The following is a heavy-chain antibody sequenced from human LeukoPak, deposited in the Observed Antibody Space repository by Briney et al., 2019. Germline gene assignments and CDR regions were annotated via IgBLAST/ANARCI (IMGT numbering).Heavy chain of an antibody. CDR2: SHNSGST. CDR1: GGSISRGSYY. Sequence: SQTLSLTCIVSGGSISRGSYYWNWLRQPAGKGREWMGRSHNSGSTNYNPSLKSRVTISVDTSKNQFSLNLSSVTAADTAVYYCARQTFGVLYFDSWGPGTLVIVSS. D-gene: IGHD3-10*01. J-gene: IGHJ4*02. V-gene: IGHV4-61*02. CDR3: ARQTFGVLYFDS.